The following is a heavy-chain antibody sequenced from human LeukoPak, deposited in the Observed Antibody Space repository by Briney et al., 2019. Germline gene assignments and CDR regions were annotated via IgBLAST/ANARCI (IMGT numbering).Heavy chain of an antibody. CDR3: ARHRMAPKNRYYYYYMDV. CDR1: GGSIGSSSYY. CDR2: IYYSGST. D-gene: IGHD1-14*01. J-gene: IGHJ6*03. Sequence: SETLSLTCTVSGGSIGSSSYYWGWIRQPPGKGLEWIGSIYYSGSTYYNPSLKSRVTISVDTSRNQFSLKLSSVTAADTAVYYCARHRMAPKNRYYYYYMDVWGKGTTVTVSS. V-gene: IGHV4-39*01.